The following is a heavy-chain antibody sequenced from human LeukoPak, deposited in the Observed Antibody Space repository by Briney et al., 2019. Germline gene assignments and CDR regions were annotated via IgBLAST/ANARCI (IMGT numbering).Heavy chain of an antibody. CDR3: ATRSASAFLDYMDV. CDR2: IVPIFGTT. V-gene: IGHV1-69*06. Sequence: ASVKVSCKASGGTFSTNPITWVRQAPGQGPEWMGRIVPIFGTTDYAHNFEGRVTITADKSTTTAYLELSSLRSDDTAVYCCATRSASAFLDYMDVWGEGTTVTVTS. J-gene: IGHJ6*03. CDR1: GGTFSTNP.